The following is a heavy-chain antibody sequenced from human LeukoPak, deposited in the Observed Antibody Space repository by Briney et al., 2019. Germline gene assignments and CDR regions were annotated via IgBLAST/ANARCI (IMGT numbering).Heavy chain of an antibody. CDR3: ARTNCGGDCYSAIDY. CDR1: GYSFTSYW. V-gene: IGHV5-51*01. J-gene: IGHJ4*02. Sequence: PGASLKISCQGSGYSFTSYWIGWVRQMPGKGLEWMGIIYPGDSDTRYSPSFQGQVTISADKSISTAYLQWSSLKASDTAMYYCARTNCGGDCYSAIDYWGQGTLVTVSS. CDR2: IYPGDSDT. D-gene: IGHD2-21*02.